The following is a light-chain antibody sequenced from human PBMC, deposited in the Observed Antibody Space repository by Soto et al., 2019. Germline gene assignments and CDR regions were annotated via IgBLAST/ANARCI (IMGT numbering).Light chain of an antibody. Sequence: QSVLTQPASLSGSPGQSITMFCTGTSNDVGGYNYVSWYQQHPGKASKLIIYEVSNRPTGISSRFSGSKSANTASLTISGLQAEDEAEYYCSSFTGSTTWVFGGGTKLTVL. CDR3: SSFTGSTTWV. J-gene: IGLJ3*02. CDR2: EVS. V-gene: IGLV2-14*01. CDR1: SNDVGGYNY.